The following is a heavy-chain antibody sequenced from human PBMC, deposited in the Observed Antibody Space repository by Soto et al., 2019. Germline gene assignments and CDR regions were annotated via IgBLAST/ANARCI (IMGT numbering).Heavy chain of an antibody. CDR1: GGSFSGYY. V-gene: IGHV4-34*01. Sequence: SETLSLTCAVYGGSFSGYYWSWIRQPPGKGLEWIGEINHSGSTNYNPSLKSRVTISLDRSKNQFSLKLSSVTAADTAVYYCASSLVLLLFGDSENYMAVWGKGATVTVSS. J-gene: IGHJ6*03. CDR2: INHSGST. CDR3: ASSLVLLLFGDSENYMAV. D-gene: IGHD3-10*01.